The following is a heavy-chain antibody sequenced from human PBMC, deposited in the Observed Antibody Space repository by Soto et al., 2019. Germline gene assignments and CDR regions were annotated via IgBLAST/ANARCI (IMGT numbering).Heavy chain of an antibody. CDR1: GFTFSSYW. J-gene: IGHJ4*02. D-gene: IGHD3-3*01. Sequence: GGSLRLSCAASGFTFSSYWMSWVRQAPGKGLEWVANIKQDGSEKYYVDSVKGRFTISRDNAKNSLYLQMNSLRAEDTAVYYCARLYYDFWSGYHHDYWGQGTLVTVSS. CDR2: IKQDGSEK. V-gene: IGHV3-7*01. CDR3: ARLYYDFWSGYHHDY.